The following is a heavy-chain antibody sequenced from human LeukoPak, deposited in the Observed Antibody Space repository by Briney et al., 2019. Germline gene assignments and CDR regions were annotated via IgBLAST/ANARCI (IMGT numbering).Heavy chain of an antibody. V-gene: IGHV3-53*01. CDR3: ARLGFVVPAVIFDY. CDR1: GLSFSSYS. J-gene: IGHJ4*02. Sequence: GGSLRLSCVVSGLSFSSYSMTWVRQAPGKGLEWVSVIYIGGSTYYADSVKGRFTISRDISKNTLYLQMNSLRAEDTAMYYCARLGFVVPAVIFDYWGQGTLVTVSS. D-gene: IGHD2-2*02. CDR2: IYIGGST.